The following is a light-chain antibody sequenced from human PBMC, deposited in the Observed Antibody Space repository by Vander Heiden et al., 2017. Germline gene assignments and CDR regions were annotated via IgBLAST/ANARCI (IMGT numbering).Light chain of an antibody. Sequence: QSALTQPASVSGAPGQSITISCTGTSSDVGGYNPVSWYQQHPGKAPKLMIYESSKRPSGVSNRFSGSKSGNTASLTISGLQAEHEADYYCCSYAGSSTLSVLGTGTKV. CDR1: SSDVGGYNP. CDR3: CSYAGSSTLSV. J-gene: IGLJ1*01. V-gene: IGLV2-23*01. CDR2: ESS.